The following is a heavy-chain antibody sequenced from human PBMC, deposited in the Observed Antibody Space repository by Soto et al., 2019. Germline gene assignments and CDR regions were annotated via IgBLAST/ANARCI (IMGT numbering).Heavy chain of an antibody. J-gene: IGHJ6*03. V-gene: IGHV3-23*01. CDR1: GFTFSSYA. CDR2: ISGSGGST. D-gene: IGHD3-3*01. Sequence: EVQLLESGGGLVQPGGSLRLSCAASGFTFSSYAMSWVRQAPGKGLEWVSAISGSGGSTYYADSVKGRFTISRDNSKNTLYLQMNSLRAEDTAVYYCAKGGYVFWSGYWADHYYYYMDVWGKGTTVTVSS. CDR3: AKGGYVFWSGYWADHYYYYMDV.